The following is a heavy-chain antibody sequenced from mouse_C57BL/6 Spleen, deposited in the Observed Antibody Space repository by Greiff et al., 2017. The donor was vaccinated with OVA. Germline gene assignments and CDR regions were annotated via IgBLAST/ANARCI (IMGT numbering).Heavy chain of an antibody. CDR3: ARDGAYGGLAY. J-gene: IGHJ3*01. Sequence: EVHLVESGGGLVKPGGSLKLSCAASGFTFSSYAMSWVRQTPEKRLEWVATISDGGSYTYYPDNVKGRFTISRDNAKNNLYLQMSHLKSEDTAMYDCARDGAYGGLAYWGQGTLVTVSA. D-gene: IGHD1-1*01. V-gene: IGHV5-4*01. CDR1: GFTFSSYA. CDR2: ISDGGSYT.